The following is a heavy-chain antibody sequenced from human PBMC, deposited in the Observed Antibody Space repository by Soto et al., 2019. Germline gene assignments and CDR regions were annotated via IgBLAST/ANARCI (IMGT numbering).Heavy chain of an antibody. J-gene: IGHJ5*02. V-gene: IGHV4-59*01. Sequence: SETLPLTCTVSGGSISSDYWSWIRQPPGKGLEWIGYIYYSGSTNYNPSLKSRVTISVDTSKNQFSLKLSSVTAADTAVYYCARGIAAAGNNWFDPWGQGTLVTVSS. CDR1: GGSISSDY. D-gene: IGHD6-13*01. CDR3: ARGIAAAGNNWFDP. CDR2: IYYSGST.